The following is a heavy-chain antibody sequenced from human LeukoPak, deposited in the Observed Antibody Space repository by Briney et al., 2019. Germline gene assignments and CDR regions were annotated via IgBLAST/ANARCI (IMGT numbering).Heavy chain of an antibody. CDR2: LNPSGDRA. Sequence: ASVKVSCMASGYSLTSYYMHWVRQAPGQGLEWMRLLNPSGDRASYTQKFQGRVTMTRGMSTSAVYMELSSLRSEDTAVYYCARETPGTGGLDYWGQGTLVTVSS. CDR1: GYSLTSYY. J-gene: IGHJ4*02. V-gene: IGHV1-46*01. D-gene: IGHD7-27*01. CDR3: ARETPGTGGLDY.